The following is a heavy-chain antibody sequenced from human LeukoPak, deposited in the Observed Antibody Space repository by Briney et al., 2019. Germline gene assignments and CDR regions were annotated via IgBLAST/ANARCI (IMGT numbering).Heavy chain of an antibody. CDR1: GFTFGDYA. CDR2: IRSKVYGGTP. D-gene: IGHD2-21*02. Sequence: GGSLRLSCTASGFTFGDYAMTWVRQAPGKGLEWVGFIRSKVYGGTPEYAASVKGRFTISRDDSKGIAYLQMNSLKTEDTAVYYCTRDREAYCGGDCNLFDYWGQGTLVTVSS. V-gene: IGHV3-49*04. CDR3: TRDREAYCGGDCNLFDY. J-gene: IGHJ4*02.